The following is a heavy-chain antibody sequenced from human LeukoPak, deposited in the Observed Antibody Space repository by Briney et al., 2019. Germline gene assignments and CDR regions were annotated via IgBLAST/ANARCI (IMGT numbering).Heavy chain of an antibody. CDR2: INYSGST. J-gene: IGHJ3*02. Sequence: SETLSLTCAVYGGSFSGFYWSWIRQPPGKGLEWIGEINYSGSTNYNLSLKSRVTISLDTSKNQFSLKLSSVTAADTAFYYCARGAFDIWGQGTMVTVSS. V-gene: IGHV4-34*01. CDR1: GGSFSGFY. CDR3: ARGAFDI.